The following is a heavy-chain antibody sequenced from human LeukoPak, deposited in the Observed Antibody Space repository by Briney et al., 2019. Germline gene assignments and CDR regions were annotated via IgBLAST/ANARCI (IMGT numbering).Heavy chain of an antibody. J-gene: IGHJ4*02. D-gene: IGHD3-10*01. Sequence: SETLSLTCTVSGGSISSYYWSWIRQPPGKGLEWIGYIYYSGSTNYNPSLKSRVTISVDTSKNQFSLKLSSVTAADTAVYYCARYSNMVRGVIDYWGQGTLVTVSS. CDR3: ARYSNMVRGVIDY. V-gene: IGHV4-59*12. CDR2: IYYSGST. CDR1: GGSISSYY.